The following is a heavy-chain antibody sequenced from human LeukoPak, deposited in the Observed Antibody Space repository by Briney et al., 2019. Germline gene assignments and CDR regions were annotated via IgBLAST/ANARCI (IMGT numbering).Heavy chain of an antibody. J-gene: IGHJ5*01. V-gene: IGHV3-23*01. CDR3: AKDRETSSTSPNWFDS. CDR1: GFRFSTYA. CDR2: ISGRDDST. D-gene: IGHD2-2*01. Sequence: GGSLRFSCAASGFRFSTYAMSWVRQAPGKGLEWVSGISGRDDSTYYANSVKGRFTISRDNSKNTLYLQMSGLRAEDTAVYYCAKDRETSSTSPNWFDSWGQGTLVTVSS.